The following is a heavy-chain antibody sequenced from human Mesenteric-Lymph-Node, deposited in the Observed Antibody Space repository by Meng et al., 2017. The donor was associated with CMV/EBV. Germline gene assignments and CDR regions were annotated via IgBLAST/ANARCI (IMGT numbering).Heavy chain of an antibody. D-gene: IGHD6-19*01. CDR1: GDSIFTSTYY. V-gene: IGHV4-39*01. Sequence: VSGDSIFTSTYYWAWIRQPPGKALEWIGSIYYIGSAYYNPSLKSRLTISVDTSKNQFSLKLTSVTAADTAVYYCARQPGVAVPGTGYWGQGSLVTVSS. CDR3: ARQPGVAVPGTGY. J-gene: IGHJ4*01. CDR2: IYYIGSA.